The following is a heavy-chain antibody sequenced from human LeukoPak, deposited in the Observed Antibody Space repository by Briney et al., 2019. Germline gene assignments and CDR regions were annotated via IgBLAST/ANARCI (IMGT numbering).Heavy chain of an antibody. D-gene: IGHD2-15*01. CDR1: GYTFTSYG. V-gene: IGHV1-18*04. Sequence: ASEKVSCKASGYTFTSYGISWVRQAPGQGLEWMGWISAYNGNTNYAQKLQGRVTMTTDTSTSTAYMELRSLRSDDTAVYYCAYLGYCSGGSCLPTNYWGQGTLVTVSS. CDR2: ISAYNGNT. J-gene: IGHJ4*02. CDR3: AYLGYCSGGSCLPTNY.